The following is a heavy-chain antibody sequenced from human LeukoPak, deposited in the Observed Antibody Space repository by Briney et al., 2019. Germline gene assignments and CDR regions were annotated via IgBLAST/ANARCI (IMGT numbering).Heavy chain of an antibody. CDR3: ARAPIAAAVDI. V-gene: IGHV4-59*01. CDR2: IYYSGST. J-gene: IGHJ3*02. Sequence: SETLSLTCTVSGGYISSYYWSWIRQPPGKGLEWIGYIYYSGSTNYNPSLKSRATISVDTSKNQFSLKLSSVTAADTAVYYCARAPIAAAVDIWGQGTMVTVSS. CDR1: GGYISSYY. D-gene: IGHD6-13*01.